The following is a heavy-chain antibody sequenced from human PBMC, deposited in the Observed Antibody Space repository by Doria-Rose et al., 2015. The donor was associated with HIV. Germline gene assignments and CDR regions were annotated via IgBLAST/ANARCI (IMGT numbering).Heavy chain of an antibody. Sequence: SGPVLVKPTETLTLTCTVSGVSLSSPGMGVSLIRQPPGKDLELLAYIVSDDERSYKTSLKSRLTISRGTSKSQVVLTMTDMDPVDTATYYCARIKSSRWYHKYYFDFWGQGTLVIVSA. CDR1: GVSLSSPGMG. CDR3: ARIKSSRWYHKYYFDF. V-gene: IGHV2-26*01. CDR2: IVSDDER. D-gene: IGHD6-13*01. J-gene: IGHJ4*02.